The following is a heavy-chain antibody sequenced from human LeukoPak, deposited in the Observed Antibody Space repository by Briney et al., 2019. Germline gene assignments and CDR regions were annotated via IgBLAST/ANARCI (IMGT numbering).Heavy chain of an antibody. CDR2: MNPYSGDR. J-gene: IGHJ4*02. CDR1: VYTFTTYH. Sequence: ASVKASCTTSVYTFTTYHINWVRHAPGQGLEWLGWMNPYSGDRGYAQKFQGRLSITSDTSISTAYIEHSSLRSDDTAVYFCARTTSLTASGYDYWGQGTLVTVSS. CDR3: ARTTSLTASGYDY. V-gene: IGHV1-8*03. D-gene: IGHD4-17*01.